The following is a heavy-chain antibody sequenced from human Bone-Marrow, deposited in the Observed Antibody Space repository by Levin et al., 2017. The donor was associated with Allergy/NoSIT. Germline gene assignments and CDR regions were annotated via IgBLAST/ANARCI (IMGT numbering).Heavy chain of an antibody. D-gene: IGHD2-2*01. CDR2: ISYDGSNK. CDR1: GFTFSSYA. CDR3: ARDEGPIIVVVPAAMSYYGMDV. V-gene: IGHV3-30-3*01. J-gene: IGHJ6*02. Sequence: SCAASGFTFSSYAMHWVRQAPGKGLEWVAVISYDGSNKYYADSVKGRFTISRDNSKNTLYLQMNSLRAEDTAVYYCARDEGPIIVVVPAAMSYYGMDVWGQGTTVTVSS.